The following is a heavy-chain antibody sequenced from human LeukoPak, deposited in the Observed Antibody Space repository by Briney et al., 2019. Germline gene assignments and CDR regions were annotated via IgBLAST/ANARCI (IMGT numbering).Heavy chain of an antibody. V-gene: IGHV4-61*02. J-gene: IGHJ3*02. CDR1: GGSISSGSYY. D-gene: IGHD6-19*01. Sequence: SETLSLTCPVSGGSISSGSYYWSWIRQPAGKGLEWIGRIYTSGSTNYNPSLKSRVTISVDTSKNQFSLKLSSVTAADTAVYYCARDRASGWYPDDAFDIWGQGTMVTVSS. CDR2: IYTSGST. CDR3: ARDRASGWYPDDAFDI.